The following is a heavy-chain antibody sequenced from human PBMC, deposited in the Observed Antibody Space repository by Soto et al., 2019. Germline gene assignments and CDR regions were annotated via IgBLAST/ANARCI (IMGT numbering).Heavy chain of an antibody. CDR1: GFTFSSYS. CDR2: ISSSSSTI. V-gene: IGHV3-48*01. J-gene: IGHJ5*02. CDR3: ARHPERIAEIGWFDP. D-gene: IGHD6-13*01. Sequence: GGSLRLACAASGFTFSSYSMNWVRQAPGKGLEWVSYISSSSSTIYYADSVKGRFTISRDNAKNSLYLQMNSLRAEDTAVYYCARHPERIAEIGWFDPWGQGTLVTVSS.